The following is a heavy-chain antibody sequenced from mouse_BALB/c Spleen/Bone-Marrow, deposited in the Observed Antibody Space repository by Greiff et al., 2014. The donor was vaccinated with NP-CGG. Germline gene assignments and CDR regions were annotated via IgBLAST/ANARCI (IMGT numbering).Heavy chain of an antibody. V-gene: IGHV1-80*01. CDR2: IYPGDGDT. Sequence: VQLQESGAELVRPGSSVKISCKASGYAFSSYWMNWVKQRPGQGLEWIEQIYPGDGDTNYNGKFKGKATLTADKSSSTAYMQLISLTSEDSAVYFCARKYGDYWGQGTTLTVSS. CDR1: GYAFSSYW. D-gene: IGHD1-1*02. CDR3: ARKYGDY. J-gene: IGHJ2*01.